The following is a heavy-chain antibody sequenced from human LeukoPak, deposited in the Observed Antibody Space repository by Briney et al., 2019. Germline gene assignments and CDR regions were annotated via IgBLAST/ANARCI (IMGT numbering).Heavy chain of an antibody. D-gene: IGHD4-17*01. CDR3: ARSAPTVTTYYYYMDV. CDR1: GFTFSDYY. V-gene: IGHV3-11*04. Sequence: GGSLRLSCAASGFTFSDYYMSWIRQAPGKGLEWVSYISSSGSTIYYADSVKGRFTISRDNAKNSLYLQMNSLRAEDTAVYYCARSAPTVTTYYYYMDVWGKGTTVTVSS. J-gene: IGHJ6*03. CDR2: ISSSGSTI.